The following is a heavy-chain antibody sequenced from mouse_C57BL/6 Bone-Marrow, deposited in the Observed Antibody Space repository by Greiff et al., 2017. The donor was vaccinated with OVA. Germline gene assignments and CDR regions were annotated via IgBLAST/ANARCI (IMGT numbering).Heavy chain of an antibody. CDR2: MNPSTGGT. CDR1: GYSFTGYY. D-gene: IGHD2-2*01. Sequence: VHVKQSGPELVKPGASVKISCKASGYSFTGYYMNWVKQSPEKSLEWIGEMNPSTGGTTYNQKFKAKATLTVDKSSSTAYMQLKSLTSEDSAVYYCAREGYYWYFDVWGTGTTVTVSS. J-gene: IGHJ1*03. V-gene: IGHV1-42*01. CDR3: AREGYYWYFDV.